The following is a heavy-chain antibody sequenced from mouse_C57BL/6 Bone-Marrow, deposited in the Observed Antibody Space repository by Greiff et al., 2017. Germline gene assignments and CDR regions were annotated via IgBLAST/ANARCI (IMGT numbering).Heavy chain of an antibody. D-gene: IGHD2-5*01. V-gene: IGHV1-64*01. J-gene: IGHJ4*01. CDR3: ARRAIVTTRYYAMDY. CDR2: IHPNSGST. Sequence: QVQLQQPGAELVKPGASVKLSCKASGYTFTGYWMHWVKQRPGQGLEWIGMIHPNSGSTNYNEKFKSKATLTVDKSASTAYMQLSSLTSEDSAVYYCARRAIVTTRYYAMDYWGQGTSVTVSS. CDR1: GYTFTGYW.